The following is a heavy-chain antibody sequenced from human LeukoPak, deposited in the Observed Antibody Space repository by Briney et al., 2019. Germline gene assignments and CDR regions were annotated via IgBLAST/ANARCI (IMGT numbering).Heavy chain of an antibody. CDR3: ARGPGRIAARPTPLAYYMDV. Sequence: ASVKVPCKASGYTFTSYDINWVRQATGQGLEWMGWMNPNSGNTGYAQKFQGRVTITRNTSISTAYMELSSLRSEDTAVYYCARGPGRIAARPTPLAYYMDVWGKGTTVTVSS. V-gene: IGHV1-8*03. D-gene: IGHD6-6*01. CDR1: GYTFTSYD. CDR2: MNPNSGNT. J-gene: IGHJ6*03.